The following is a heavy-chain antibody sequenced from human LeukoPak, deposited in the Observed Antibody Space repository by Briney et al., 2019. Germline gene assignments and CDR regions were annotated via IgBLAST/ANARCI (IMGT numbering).Heavy chain of an antibody. J-gene: IGHJ4*02. CDR3: SRDYSGSGSYYSPFDY. D-gene: IGHD3-10*01. CDR1: GFTFSAYA. Sequence: GGSLRLSCAASGFTFSAYAMHWVRQAPGKGLQWLAVISYDGSSNYYADPVKGRFTISRDNSKNTLYLQMNSLRAEDTAVYYCSRDYSGSGSYYSPFDYWGQGTLVTVSS. CDR2: ISYDGSSN. V-gene: IGHV3-30*04.